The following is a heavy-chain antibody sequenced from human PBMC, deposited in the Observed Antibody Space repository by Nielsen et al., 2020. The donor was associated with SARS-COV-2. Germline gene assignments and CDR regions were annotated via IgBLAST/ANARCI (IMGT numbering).Heavy chain of an antibody. V-gene: IGHV1-46*01. CDR3: ARDGAEIQLWTHYYYYYMDV. J-gene: IGHJ6*03. Sequence: WVRQAPGQGLEWMGMVNPNGGSTTYAQKFQGRVTITRDTSASTAYMELSSLRSEDTAVYYCARDGAEIQLWTHYYYYYMDVWGKGITVTVSS. D-gene: IGHD5-18*01. CDR2: VNPNGGST.